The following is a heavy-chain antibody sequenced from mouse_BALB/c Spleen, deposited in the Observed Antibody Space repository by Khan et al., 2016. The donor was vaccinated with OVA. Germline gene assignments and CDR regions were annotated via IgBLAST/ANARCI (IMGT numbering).Heavy chain of an antibody. V-gene: IGHV1S137*01. CDR1: GYTFTDYA. J-gene: IGHJ3*01. Sequence: VQLQQSGAELVRPGVSLKISCKGSGYTFTDYAMHWVKQSHAKSLEWIGVISSYYGVPDYNQKFKGKATMTVDRSSSTAYLELASLTSGDAAIYCSARGGKFAYRGQGTLVTVS. CDR3: ARGGKFAY. CDR2: ISSYYGVP. D-gene: IGHD1-1*02.